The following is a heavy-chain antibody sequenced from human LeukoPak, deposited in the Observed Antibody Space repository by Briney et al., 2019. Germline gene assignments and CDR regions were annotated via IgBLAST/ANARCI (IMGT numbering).Heavy chain of an antibody. CDR1: GFTFDDCA. Sequence: PGGSLRLSCAASGFTFDDCAMHWVRQAPGKGLEWVSGISWNSGSIGYADSVKGRFTISRDNAKNSLYLHMNSLRAEDTALYYCAKAAARHSGYFDYWGQGTLVTVSS. V-gene: IGHV3-9*01. CDR2: ISWNSGSI. J-gene: IGHJ4*02. D-gene: IGHD6-6*01. CDR3: AKAAARHSGYFDY.